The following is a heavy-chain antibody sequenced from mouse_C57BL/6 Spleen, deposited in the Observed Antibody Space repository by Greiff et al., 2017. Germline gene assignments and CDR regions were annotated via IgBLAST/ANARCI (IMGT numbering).Heavy chain of an antibody. Sequence: EVQRVESGGDLVKPGGSLKLSCAASGFTFSSYGMSWVRQTPDKRLEWVATISSGGSYTYYPDSVKGRFTISRDNAKNTLYLQMSSLKSEDTAMYYCARHYYGDYYAMDYWGQGTSVTVSS. J-gene: IGHJ4*01. CDR1: GFTFSSYG. D-gene: IGHD1-1*01. CDR3: ARHYYGDYYAMDY. V-gene: IGHV5-6*01. CDR2: ISSGGSYT.